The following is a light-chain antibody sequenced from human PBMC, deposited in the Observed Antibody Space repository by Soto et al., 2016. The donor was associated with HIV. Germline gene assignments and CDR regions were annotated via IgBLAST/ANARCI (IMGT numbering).Light chain of an antibody. CDR2: QDS. Sequence: SYELTQPPSVSVSPGQTASITCSGDKLGDNYACWYQQKSGQSPVLVIYQDSKRPSGIPERFSGSNSGNTATLTISGTQAMDEADYYCQAWDSSTGVFGTGTKVTVL. V-gene: IGLV3-1*01. CDR1: KLGDNY. CDR3: QAWDSSTGV. J-gene: IGLJ1*01.